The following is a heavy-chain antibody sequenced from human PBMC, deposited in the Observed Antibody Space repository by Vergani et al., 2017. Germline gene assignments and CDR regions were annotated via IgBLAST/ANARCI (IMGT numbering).Heavy chain of an antibody. V-gene: IGHV4-34*01. D-gene: IGHD2-2*01. CDR1: GGSLSGYY. Sequence: QVQLQQWGAGLLKPSETLSLTCAVSGGSLSGYYWSWIRQPPGKGLEWIGSIYYSGSTYYNPSLKSRVTISVDTSKNQLSLKLSSVTAADTAVYYCARLESSGTYGSSTSCPNDYWGQGTLVTVSS. CDR2: IYYSGST. CDR3: ARLESSGTYGSSTSCPNDY. J-gene: IGHJ4*02.